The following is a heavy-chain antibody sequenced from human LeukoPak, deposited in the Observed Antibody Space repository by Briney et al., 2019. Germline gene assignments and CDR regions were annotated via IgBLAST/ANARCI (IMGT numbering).Heavy chain of an antibody. D-gene: IGHD3-10*01. CDR2: INPNSGGT. CDR3: ARDKRGYYGSGRPKNWFDP. Sequence: ASVKVSCKASGYTFTGYYMHWVRQAPGQGLEWMGWINPNSGGTNYAQKFQGRVTMTRDTSISTAYMELSRLRSDDTAVYYCARDKRGYYGSGRPKNWFDPWGQGTLVTVSS. V-gene: IGHV1-2*02. J-gene: IGHJ5*02. CDR1: GYTFTGYY.